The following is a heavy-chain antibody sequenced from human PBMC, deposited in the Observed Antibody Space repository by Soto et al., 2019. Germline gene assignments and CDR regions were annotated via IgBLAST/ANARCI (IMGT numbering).Heavy chain of an antibody. CDR3: ARDLEPATGPFQH. V-gene: IGHV3-66*01. J-gene: IGHJ1*01. Sequence: PGGFLRLSCAASGFTVSSNYMSWVRQAPGKGLEWVSVTYSGGSTYYADSVKGRFTISRDNSKNTLYLQMNSLRAEDTAVYYCARDLEPATGPFQHWGQGTLVTVSS. D-gene: IGHD1-1*01. CDR2: TYSGGST. CDR1: GFTVSSNY.